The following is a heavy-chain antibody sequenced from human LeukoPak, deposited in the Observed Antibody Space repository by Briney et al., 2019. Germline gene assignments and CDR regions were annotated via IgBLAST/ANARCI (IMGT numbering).Heavy chain of an antibody. J-gene: IGHJ4*02. CDR1: GFSFNSAA. D-gene: IGHD2-15*01. Sequence: TGGSLRLSCAASGFSFNSAAMTWVRQAPEKGLEWVSLVSSSGANTYYTDSVKGRFTISRDNSKNTVYLQTNSLRAEDTAIYYCAKDTQGSYWGQGTLVTVSS. CDR3: AKDTQGSY. V-gene: IGHV3-23*01. CDR2: VSSSGANT.